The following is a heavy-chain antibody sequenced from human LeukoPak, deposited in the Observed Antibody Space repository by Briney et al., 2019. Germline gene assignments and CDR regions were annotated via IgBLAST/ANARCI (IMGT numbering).Heavy chain of an antibody. V-gene: IGHV1-24*01. CDR2: FNPEDDET. J-gene: IGHJ4*02. CDR1: GYTLSEVS. Sequence: ASVKVSCKVPGYTLSEVSMHWVRQAPGKGLEWMGGFNPEDDETIYAQNFQGRVTMTEDTSTGTAYMELSRLTSEDTAVYYCATEVTSGGYYSYYFDSWGQGTLVTVSS. D-gene: IGHD1-26*01. CDR3: ATEVTSGGYYSYYFDS.